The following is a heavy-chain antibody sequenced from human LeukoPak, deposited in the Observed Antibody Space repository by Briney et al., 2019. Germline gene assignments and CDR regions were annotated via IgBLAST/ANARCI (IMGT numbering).Heavy chain of an antibody. CDR3: ARGSDPSGAHYYYYYMDV. CDR2: INPNSGGT. D-gene: IGHD3-10*01. V-gene: IGHV1-2*02. J-gene: IGHJ6*03. Sequence: GASVKVSCKTSGYNFNNHWMHWVRQAPGQGLEWMGWINPNSGGTNYAQKFQGRVTMTRDTSISTAYMELSRLRSDDTAVYYCARGSDPSGAHYYYYYMDVWGKGTTVTVSS. CDR1: GYNFNNHW.